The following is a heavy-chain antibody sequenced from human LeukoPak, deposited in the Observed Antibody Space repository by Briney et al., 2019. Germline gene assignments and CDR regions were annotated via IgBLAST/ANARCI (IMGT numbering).Heavy chain of an antibody. D-gene: IGHD3-22*01. CDR1: VGTFSSYA. Sequence: SVRVSCKASVGTFSSYAISWVPQAPGEGLEWMGGVIPIFGTANYAQKFQGRVKITTDESTSTAYMELSSLRSEDTAVYYCASTYYYDSSGYYFDYWGQGTLVTVSS. J-gene: IGHJ4*02. V-gene: IGHV1-69*05. CDR2: VIPIFGTA. CDR3: ASTYYYDSSGYYFDY.